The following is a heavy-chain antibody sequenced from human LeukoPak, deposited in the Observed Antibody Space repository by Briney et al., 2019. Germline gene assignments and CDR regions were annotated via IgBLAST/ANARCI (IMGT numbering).Heavy chain of an antibody. Sequence: KPSETLSLTCTVSGGSISRYYWSWIRQPPGKGLEWIGYIYYSGSTNYNPSLKSRVTISVDTSKNQFSLKLSSVTAADTAVYYCARAQYSGSYYVDYWGQGTLVTVSS. V-gene: IGHV4-59*08. J-gene: IGHJ4*02. CDR1: GGSISRYY. D-gene: IGHD1-26*01. CDR2: IYYSGST. CDR3: ARAQYSGSYYVDY.